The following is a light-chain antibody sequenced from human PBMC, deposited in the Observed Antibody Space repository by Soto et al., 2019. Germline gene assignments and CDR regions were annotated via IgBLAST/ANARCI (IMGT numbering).Light chain of an antibody. CDR1: QSISSW. Sequence: DIQMTQSPSTLSASVGDRVTITCRASQSISSWLAWYQQKPGKAPKLLIYKASSLESGVPSRFSGSGSGTAFTLTIRSLQPDDFATYYCQQYNSYSWTFGQGTKVEIK. J-gene: IGKJ1*01. V-gene: IGKV1-5*03. CDR2: KAS. CDR3: QQYNSYSWT.